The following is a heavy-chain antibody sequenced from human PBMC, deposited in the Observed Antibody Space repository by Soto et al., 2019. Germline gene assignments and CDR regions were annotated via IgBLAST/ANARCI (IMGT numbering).Heavy chain of an antibody. J-gene: IGHJ4*02. CDR3: AREYCSGGSCYSNYFDY. Sequence: QVQLQESGPGLVKPSETLSLTCTVSGGSISSYYWSWIRQPPGKGLEWLGSIYYSGSTNYNPSLKSRVTRSVDTSKNQFSLKLSSVTAADTAVYYCAREYCSGGSCYSNYFDYWGQGTLVTVSS. CDR1: GGSISSYY. CDR2: IYYSGST. V-gene: IGHV4-59*01. D-gene: IGHD2-15*01.